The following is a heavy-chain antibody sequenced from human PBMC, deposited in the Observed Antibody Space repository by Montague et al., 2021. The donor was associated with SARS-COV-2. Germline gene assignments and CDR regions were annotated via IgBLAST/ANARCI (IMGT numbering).Heavy chain of an antibody. CDR1: GDSVSSNNAA. J-gene: IGHJ3*02. V-gene: IGHV6-1*01. D-gene: IGHD1-26*01. CDR3: ARYSYSGTYFGLNDAFDI. CDR2: TCYRSEWYF. Sequence: CAISGDSVSSNNAAWNWIRQSPSRGLEWLGRTCYRSEWYFDYAISLRGRITINPDTSKNQFSLRLDSVTLDDTAVYYCARYSYSGTYFGLNDAFDIWGQGTLVTVSS.